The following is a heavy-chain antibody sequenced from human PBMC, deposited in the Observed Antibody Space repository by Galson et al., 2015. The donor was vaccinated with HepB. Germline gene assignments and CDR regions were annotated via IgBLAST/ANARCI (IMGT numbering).Heavy chain of an antibody. CDR1: GFTFSDYY. V-gene: IGHV3-72*01. Sequence: SLRLSCAASGFTFSDYYMEWVRQAPGKGQEWVGRVRHKARRYTTDYVASVEGRFTISRDDSKNSLYLQMDSLKTEDTAVYYRSRTLPGIDLDYWGQGTLVTVSS. CDR3: SRTLPGIDLDY. J-gene: IGHJ4*02. D-gene: IGHD3-3*02. CDR2: VRHKARRYTT.